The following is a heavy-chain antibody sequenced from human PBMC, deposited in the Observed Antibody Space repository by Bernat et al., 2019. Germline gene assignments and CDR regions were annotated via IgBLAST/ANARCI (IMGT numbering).Heavy chain of an antibody. V-gene: IGHV4-39*07. CDR2: IYYSGNT. D-gene: IGHD3-22*01. Sequence: QLQLQESGPGLVKPSETLSLTCTVSGGSISSSSYYWGWIRQPPGKGLEWIGSIYYSGNTYYTPSLKSRVTISVDTSKNQFSLKLSSVTAADTAVYYCARGRDSSGYYSAVDYWGQGTLVTVSS. CDR1: GGSISSSSYY. J-gene: IGHJ4*02. CDR3: ARGRDSSGYYSAVDY.